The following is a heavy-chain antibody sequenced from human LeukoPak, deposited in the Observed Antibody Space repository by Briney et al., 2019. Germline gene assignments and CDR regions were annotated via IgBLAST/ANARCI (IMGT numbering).Heavy chain of an antibody. J-gene: IGHJ6*02. CDR2: IFYSGST. CDR1: GGSFSGYY. D-gene: IGHD1-26*01. V-gene: IGHV4-30-4*08. CDR3: ARGGFSGSYPLYYYYGMDV. Sequence: SETLSLTCAVYGGSFSGYYWSWIRQPPGKGLERIGYIFYSGSTYYNPSLKSRVTISVDTSKNQFSLKLSSVTAADTAVYYCARGGFSGSYPLYYYYGMDVWGQGTTVTVSS.